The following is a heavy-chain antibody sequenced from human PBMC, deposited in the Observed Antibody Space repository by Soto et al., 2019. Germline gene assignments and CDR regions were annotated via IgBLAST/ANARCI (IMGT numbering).Heavy chain of an antibody. CDR3: ARGQLDSSGPSYYYYMDV. CDR1: GGSFSGYY. V-gene: IGHV4-34*01. CDR2: INHSGST. D-gene: IGHD6-19*01. Sequence: QVQLQQWGAGLLKPSETLSLTCAVYGGSFSGYYWSWIRQPPGKGLEWIGEINHSGSTNYHPSLKSRVTISGDTSKNQFSLKLSSVTAADTAVYYCARGQLDSSGPSYYYYMDVWGKGTTVTVSS. J-gene: IGHJ6*03.